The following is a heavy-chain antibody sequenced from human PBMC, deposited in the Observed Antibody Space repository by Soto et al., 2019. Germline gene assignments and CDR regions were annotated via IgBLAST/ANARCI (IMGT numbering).Heavy chain of an antibody. CDR3: ARELRGSGSFGL. D-gene: IGHD1-26*01. V-gene: IGHV1-8*01. J-gene: IGHJ3*01. CDR1: GYTFANYD. CDR2: MNPNRGDT. Sequence: EASVKVSCKASGYTFANYDINWVRQAPGQGLEWMGWMNPNRGDTGYAQKFQGRVTMTRDISINTAYMDLTSLTYEDTAIYYCARELRGSGSFGLWGQGTMVTVSS.